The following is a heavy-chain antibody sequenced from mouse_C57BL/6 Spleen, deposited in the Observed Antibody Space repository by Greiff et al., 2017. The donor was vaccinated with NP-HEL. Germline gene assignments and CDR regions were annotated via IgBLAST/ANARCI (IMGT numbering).Heavy chain of an antibody. CDR3: AREGSREGNAMDY. V-gene: IGHV3-6*01. J-gene: IGHJ4*01. CDR2: ISYDGSN. Sequence: EVKLQESGPGLVKPSQSLSLTCSVTGYSITSGYYWNWIRQFPGNKLEWMGYISYDGSNNYNPSLKNRISITRDTSKNQFFLKLNSVTTEDTATYYCAREGSREGNAMDYWGQGTSVTASS. CDR1: GYSITSGYY.